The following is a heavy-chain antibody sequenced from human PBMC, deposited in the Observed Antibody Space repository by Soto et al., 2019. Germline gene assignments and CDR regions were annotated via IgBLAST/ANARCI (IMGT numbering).Heavy chain of an antibody. V-gene: IGHV4-61*01. CDR2: FYYTGSI. Sequence: SETLSLTCTIPGSSVSSGNYYWSWIRQPPGEGLEWIGYFYYTGSINYNPSLKSRVTISIDASKNQFSLRLSSVTAAVMSVYYCARSMFYSDGSNYSPFDYWGQGTLVTVS. D-gene: IGHD3-22*01. CDR1: GSSVSSGNYY. CDR3: ARSMFYSDGSNYSPFDY. J-gene: IGHJ4*02.